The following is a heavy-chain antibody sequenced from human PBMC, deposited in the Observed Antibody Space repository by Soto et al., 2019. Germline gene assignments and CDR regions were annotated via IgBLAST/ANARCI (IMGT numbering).Heavy chain of an antibody. CDR1: GGTFSSYA. CDR3: ARAGYYYDSSRYYLPAYYYYVMDV. Sequence: SVKVSCKASGGTFSSYAISWVRQAPGQVLEGMGGISPIFGTANYAQKFQGRVTITADESTSTAYIELSSLRSEDTAVYYCARAGYYYDSSRYYLPAYYYYVMDVWG. V-gene: IGHV1-69*13. CDR2: ISPIFGTA. D-gene: IGHD3-22*01. J-gene: IGHJ6*02.